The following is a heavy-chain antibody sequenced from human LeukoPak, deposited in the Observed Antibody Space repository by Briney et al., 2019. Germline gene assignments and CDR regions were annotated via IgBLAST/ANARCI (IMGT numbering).Heavy chain of an antibody. CDR2: ISYDGSNK. Sequence: GGSLRFSCTASGFTFSSYGMHWVRQAPGKGLEWVSVISYDGSNKYYADSVKGRFTISRDNSKNTLYLQMNSLRAEDTAVYYCARSNLGPRLVPAAETDYWGQGTLVTVSS. V-gene: IGHV3-30*03. CDR1: GFTFSSYG. J-gene: IGHJ4*02. CDR3: ARSNLGPRLVPAAETDY. D-gene: IGHD2-2*01.